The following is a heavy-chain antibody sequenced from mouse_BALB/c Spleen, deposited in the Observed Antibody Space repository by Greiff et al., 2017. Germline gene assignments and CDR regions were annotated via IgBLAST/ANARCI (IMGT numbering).Heavy chain of an antibody. CDR3: TRGYGNYGYFDV. J-gene: IGHJ1*01. CDR1: GYTFTSYW. D-gene: IGHD2-10*02. CDR2: IYPGNSDT. Sequence: EVQLQQSGTVLARPGASVKMSCKASGYTFTSYWMHWVKQRPGQGLEWIGAIYPGNSDTSYNQKFKGKAKLTAFTSTSTAYMELSSLTNEDSAVYYCTRGYGNYGYFDVWGAGTTVTVSS. V-gene: IGHV1-5*01.